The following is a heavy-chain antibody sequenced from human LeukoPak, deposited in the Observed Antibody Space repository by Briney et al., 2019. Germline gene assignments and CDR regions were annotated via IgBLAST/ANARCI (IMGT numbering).Heavy chain of an antibody. D-gene: IGHD3-22*01. CDR2: INGDGVGT. CDR3: AKKTPYYDSSGYYDY. J-gene: IGHJ4*02. CDR1: GLTLSSYA. Sequence: GGSLRLSCTASGLTLSSYAMNWVRQAPGKGLEWVSAINGDGVGTFYADSVKGRFTVSRDNSKNTLYLQMNSLRAEDTAVYFCAKKTPYYDSSGYYDYWGQGTLVTVSS. V-gene: IGHV3-23*01.